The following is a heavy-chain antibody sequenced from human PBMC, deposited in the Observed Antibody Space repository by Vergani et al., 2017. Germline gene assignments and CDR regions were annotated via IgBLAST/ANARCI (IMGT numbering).Heavy chain of an antibody. D-gene: IGHD5-24*01. V-gene: IGHV4-31*03. CDR3: ARGGSRDGYNSPLDY. J-gene: IGHJ4*02. CDR2: IYYSGST. CDR1: GGSISSGGYY. Sequence: QVQLQESGPGLVKPSQTLSLTCTVSGGSISSGGYYWSWIRRHPGKGLEWIGYIYYSGSTYYNPSLKSRVTISVDTSKNQFSLKLSSVTAADTAVYYCARGGSRDGYNSPLDYWGQGTLVTVSS.